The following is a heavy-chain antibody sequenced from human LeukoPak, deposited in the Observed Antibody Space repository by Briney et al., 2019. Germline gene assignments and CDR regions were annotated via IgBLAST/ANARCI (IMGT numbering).Heavy chain of an antibody. CDR3: AKDRPRYGGNSEDAFDI. D-gene: IGHD4-23*01. J-gene: IGHJ3*02. Sequence: PGGSLRLSCAASGFTFSSYAMSWVRQAPGKGLEWVSAISGSGGSTYYADSVKGRFTISRDNSKNTLYLQMNSLRAEDTAVYYCAKDRPRYGGNSEDAFDIWGQGTMVTVSS. CDR1: GFTFSSYA. CDR2: ISGSGGST. V-gene: IGHV3-23*01.